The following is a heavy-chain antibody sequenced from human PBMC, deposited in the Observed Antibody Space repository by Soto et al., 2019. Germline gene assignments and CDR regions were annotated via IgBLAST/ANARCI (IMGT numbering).Heavy chain of an antibody. CDR2: INYSGST. CDR3: ARAEYRRGGMDV. J-gene: IGHJ6*04. D-gene: IGHD3-16*02. V-gene: IGHV4-34*01. CDR1: GGSFSGYY. Sequence: SETLSLTCDVYGGSFSGYYWNWIRQPPGKGLEWIGEINYSGSTNYNPSLKSRVTISIDTSKSQFSLKLSSVTAAYTAVYYCARAEYRRGGMDVWGKGTTVPSPQ.